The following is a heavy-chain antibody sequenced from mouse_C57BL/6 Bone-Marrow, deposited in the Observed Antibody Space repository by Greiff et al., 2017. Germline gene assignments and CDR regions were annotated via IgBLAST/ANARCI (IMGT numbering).Heavy chain of an antibody. V-gene: IGHV1-19*01. CDR2: INPYNGGT. J-gene: IGHJ2*01. CDR1: GYTFTDYY. CDR3: PLYYDYDGP. Sequence: VQLQQSGPVLVKPGASVKMSCKASGYTFTDYYMNWVKQSHGKSLEWIGVINPYNGGTSYNQKFKGKATLTVDKSSSTAYMELNSLTSEDSAVYYCPLYYDYDGPWGQGTTLTVSS. D-gene: IGHD2-4*01.